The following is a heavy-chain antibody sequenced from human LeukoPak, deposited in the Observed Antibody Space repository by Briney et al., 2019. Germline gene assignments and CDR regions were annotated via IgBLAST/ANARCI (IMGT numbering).Heavy chain of an antibody. D-gene: IGHD2-2*01. Sequence: SGGSLRLSCAASGFTFSSYGMSWVRQAPGKGLEWVSAISGSGGSTYYADSVKGRFTISRDNSKNTLYLQMNSLRAEDTAVYYCAKGWDIVVVPAASDYWGQGTLVTVSS. CDR3: AKGWDIVVVPAASDY. CDR1: GFTFSSYG. V-gene: IGHV3-23*01. CDR2: ISGSGGST. J-gene: IGHJ4*02.